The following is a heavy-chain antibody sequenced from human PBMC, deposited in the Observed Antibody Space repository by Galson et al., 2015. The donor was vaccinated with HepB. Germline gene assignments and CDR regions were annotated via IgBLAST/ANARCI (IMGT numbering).Heavy chain of an antibody. J-gene: IGHJ3*02. CDR1: GFTFSSYA. V-gene: IGHV3-23*01. CDR2: ISGSGGST. D-gene: IGHD3-16*02. Sequence: SLRLSCAASGFTFSSYAMSWVRQAPGKGLEWVPAISGSGGSTYYADSVKGRFTISRDNSKNTLYLQMNSLRAEDTAVYYCAKDYDYVWGSYRYFAFDIWGQGTMVTVSS. CDR3: AKDYDYVWGSYRYFAFDI.